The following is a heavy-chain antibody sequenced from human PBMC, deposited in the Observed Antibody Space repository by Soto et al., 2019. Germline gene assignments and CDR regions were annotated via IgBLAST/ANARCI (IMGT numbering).Heavy chain of an antibody. CDR2: ITGRSSYI. V-gene: IGHV3-21*02. CDR3: ARIQRGSYHVY. CDR1: GFTFSNYY. D-gene: IGHD1-1*01. J-gene: IGHJ4*02. Sequence: EVQLVESGGGLVKPGGSLRLSCAASGFTFSNYYMNWVRQAPGKGLEWVSSITGRSSYIYYADSVKGRFTISRDNAKNSLYLQMNSVRAEDTAVYYCARIQRGSYHVYWGQGTLVTVSS.